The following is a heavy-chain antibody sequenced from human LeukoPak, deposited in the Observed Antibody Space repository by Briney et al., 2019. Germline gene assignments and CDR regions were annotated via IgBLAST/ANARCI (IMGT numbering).Heavy chain of an antibody. V-gene: IGHV3-11*04. Sequence: PGGSLRLSCAASGFTFSDYYMSWIRQAPGKGLEWVSYISSSGSTIYYADSVKGRFTISRDNAKNSLYLQMNSLRAEDTAVYYCASQNSANWVSSPSRLDYWGQGTLVTVSS. CDR1: GFTFSDYY. J-gene: IGHJ4*02. CDR3: ASQNSANWVSSPSRLDY. CDR2: ISSSGSTI. D-gene: IGHD7-27*01.